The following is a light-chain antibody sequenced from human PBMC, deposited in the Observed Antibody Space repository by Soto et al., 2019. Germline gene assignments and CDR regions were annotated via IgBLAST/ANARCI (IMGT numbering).Light chain of an antibody. Sequence: QSALTQPHSVSGSPGQSVTISCSGTSDDIGDYNSVSWYQKHTGKAPKLLVYDVAKRPSGVPDRFTASKSGSTASLTISGLRAEDEADYYCSSYAGTYLHVIFGGGTKLTVL. CDR1: SDDIGDYNS. V-gene: IGLV2-11*01. CDR2: DVA. J-gene: IGLJ2*01. CDR3: SSYAGTYLHVI.